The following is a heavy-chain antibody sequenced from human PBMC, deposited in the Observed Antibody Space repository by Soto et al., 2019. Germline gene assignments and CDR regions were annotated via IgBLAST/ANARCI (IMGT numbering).Heavy chain of an antibody. D-gene: IGHD3-22*01. CDR3: TTARPYYYDSSGYRFFYYYYGMDV. V-gene: IGHV3-15*07. CDR2: IKSKTDGGTT. J-gene: IGHJ6*02. Sequence: GGSLRLSCAASGFTFSNAWMNWVRQAPGKGLEWVGRIKSKTDGGTTDYAAPVKGRFTISRDDSKNTLYLQMNSLKTEDTAVYYCTTARPYYYDSSGYRFFYYYYGMDVWGQGTTVTVSS. CDR1: GFTFSNAW.